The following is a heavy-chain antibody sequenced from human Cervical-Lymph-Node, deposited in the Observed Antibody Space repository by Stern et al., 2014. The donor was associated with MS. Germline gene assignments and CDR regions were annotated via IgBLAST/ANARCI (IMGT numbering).Heavy chain of an antibody. D-gene: IGHD4/OR15-4a*01. CDR1: GYRFTGLY. V-gene: IGHV1-2*02. Sequence: VQLEESGAEVKKPGASVMVSCKASGYRFTGLYMHWVRQVPGQGFEWMGWINPSSGGTNYAQKFQGRVTMTRDTSISTPYMELRRLRSDDTDVYFCAKSRIRYRGNDYPDYWGQGTLVTVAS. J-gene: IGHJ4*02. CDR2: INPSSGGT. CDR3: AKSRIRYRGNDYPDY.